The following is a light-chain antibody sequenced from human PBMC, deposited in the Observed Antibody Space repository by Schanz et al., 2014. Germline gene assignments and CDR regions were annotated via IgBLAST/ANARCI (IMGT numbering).Light chain of an antibody. CDR3: QQRRDWPLT. CDR1: QSVSKF. V-gene: IGKV3-11*01. CDR2: DAS. Sequence: EIVLTQSPATLSLSPGERATLSCRASQSVSKFLAWYQQKPGQAPRLLIYDASNRAPGIPARFSGSGSGTDFSLSISSLEPEDFAVYYCQQRRDWPLTFGGGTNVEIK. J-gene: IGKJ4*01.